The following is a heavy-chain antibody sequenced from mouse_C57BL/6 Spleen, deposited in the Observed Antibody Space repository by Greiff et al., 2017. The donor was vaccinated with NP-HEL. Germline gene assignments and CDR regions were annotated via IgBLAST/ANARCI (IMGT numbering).Heavy chain of an antibody. J-gene: IGHJ1*03. V-gene: IGHV5-15*01. CDR1: GFTFSDYG. CDR3: ARRYVHDWYFDV. D-gene: IGHD2-12*01. CDR2: ISNLAYSI. Sequence: EVKLMESGGGLVQPGGSLKLSCAASGFTFSDYGMAWVRQAPRKGPEWVAFISNLAYSIYYADTVTGRFTISRENAKNTLYLEMSSLRSEETAMYYCARRYVHDWYFDVWGTGTTVTVSS.